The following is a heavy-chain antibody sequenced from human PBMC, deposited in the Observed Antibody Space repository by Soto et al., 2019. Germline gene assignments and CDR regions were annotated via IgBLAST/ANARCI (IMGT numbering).Heavy chain of an antibody. Sequence: SETLSLTCTVSGGSISSYYWSWIRQPPGKGLEWIGYIYYSGSTNYNPSLKSRVTISVDTSKNQFSLKLSSVTAADTAVYYCARRVVEYCSSTSCYAHMDVWGKGTTVTVSS. CDR3: ARRVVEYCSSTSCYAHMDV. D-gene: IGHD2-2*01. CDR2: IYYSGST. CDR1: GGSISSYY. J-gene: IGHJ6*03. V-gene: IGHV4-59*08.